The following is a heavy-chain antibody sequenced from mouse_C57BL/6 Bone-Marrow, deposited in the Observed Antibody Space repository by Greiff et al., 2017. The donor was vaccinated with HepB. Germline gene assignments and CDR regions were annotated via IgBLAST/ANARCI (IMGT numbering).Heavy chain of an antibody. V-gene: IGHV1-42*01. Sequence: VQLQQPGPELVKPGASVKMSCKASGYSFTGYYMNWVKQSPEKSLEWIGEINPGTGGTTYNQKFKAKATLTVDKSSSTAYMQHKSLTTEDSAVYYCGRGNYGNYAGFDYWGQGTLLTVSS. CDR1: GYSFTGYY. D-gene: IGHD2-1*01. CDR3: GRGNYGNYAGFDY. J-gene: IGHJ2*01. CDR2: INPGTGGT.